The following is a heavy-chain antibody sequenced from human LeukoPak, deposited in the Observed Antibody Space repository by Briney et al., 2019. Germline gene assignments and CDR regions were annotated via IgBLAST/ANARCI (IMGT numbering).Heavy chain of an antibody. V-gene: IGHV1-24*01. Sequence: ASVKVSCKVSGYTLTELSMHWVRQAPGKGLEWMGGFGPEDGETIYAQKFQGRVTMTEDTSTDTAYMELSSLRSEDTAVYYCATGTTLGGAFDIWGQGTMVTVSS. D-gene: IGHD1-1*01. CDR1: GYTLTELS. J-gene: IGHJ3*02. CDR2: FGPEDGET. CDR3: ATGTTLGGAFDI.